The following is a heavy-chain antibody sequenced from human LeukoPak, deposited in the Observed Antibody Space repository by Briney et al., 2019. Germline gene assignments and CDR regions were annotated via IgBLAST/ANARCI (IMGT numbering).Heavy chain of an antibody. J-gene: IGHJ6*02. V-gene: IGHV3-66*01. Sequence: GGSLRLSCAVSGFSFSNYAVAWVRQTPGKGLEWVSVIYSGGSTYYADSVKGRFTISRDNSKNTLYLQMNSLRAEDTAVYYCARAFIAAAGKARSYGMDVWGQGTTVTVSS. D-gene: IGHD6-13*01. CDR2: IYSGGST. CDR3: ARAFIAAAGKARSYGMDV. CDR1: GFSFSNYA.